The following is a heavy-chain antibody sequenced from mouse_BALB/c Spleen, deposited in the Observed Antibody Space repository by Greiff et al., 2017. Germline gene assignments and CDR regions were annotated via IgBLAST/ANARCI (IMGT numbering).Heavy chain of an antibody. CDR1: GFTFSSYT. Sequence: EVKLMESGGGLVQPGGSLKLSCAASGFTFSSYTMSWVRQTPEKRLEWVAYISNGGGSTYYPDTVKGRFTISRDNAKNTLYLQMSSLKSEDTAMYYCARRGVSTGYFDYWGQGTTLTVSS. D-gene: IGHD4-1*02. J-gene: IGHJ2*01. V-gene: IGHV5-12-2*01. CDR2: ISNGGGST. CDR3: ARRGVSTGYFDY.